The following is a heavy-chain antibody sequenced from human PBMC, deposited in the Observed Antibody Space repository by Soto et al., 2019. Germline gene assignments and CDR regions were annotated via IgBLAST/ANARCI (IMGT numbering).Heavy chain of an antibody. Sequence: SETLSLTCSIYSGSFSGYYWSWIRQPPGKGLEWIGEISQSGNTNYSPSLKSRVSISIDTSKKQFSLNLASVSAAVTAVYYCARAPKVSGSSQTRPNFWGQGTLGTVS. J-gene: IGHJ4*02. CDR3: ARAPKVSGSSQTRPNF. CDR1: SGSFSGYY. D-gene: IGHD6-6*01. V-gene: IGHV4-34*01. CDR2: ISQSGNT.